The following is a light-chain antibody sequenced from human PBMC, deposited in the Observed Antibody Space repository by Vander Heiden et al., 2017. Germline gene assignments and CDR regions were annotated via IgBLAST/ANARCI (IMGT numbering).Light chain of an antibody. CDR2: YND. CDR3: AAWDDSLNGVL. Sequence: QSVLTQPPPFPEAPRQRVTISCSGSSSNIGNNAVNWYQQLPGKAPKLLIYYNDLLPSGVSDRFSGSKSGTSASLAISGLQSEDEADYYCAAWDDSLNGVLFGGGTKLTVL. J-gene: IGLJ2*01. V-gene: IGLV1-36*01. CDR1: SSNIGNNA.